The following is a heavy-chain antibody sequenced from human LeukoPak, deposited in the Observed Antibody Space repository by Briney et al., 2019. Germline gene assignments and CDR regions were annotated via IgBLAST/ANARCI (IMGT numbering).Heavy chain of an antibody. CDR2: IRSNSDGGTI. D-gene: IGHD3-22*01. J-gene: IGHJ5*02. V-gene: IGHV3-15*07. CDR3: ATDFYDGT. CDR1: GFTFSNAW. Sequence: GGSLRLSCATSGFTFSNAWMNWVRQAPGKGLEWVGRIRSNSDGGTIDYAAPVKGRFTLSRDDSKTTLYLQMNSLQTEDTAVYYCATDFYDGTWGQGTLVTVSS.